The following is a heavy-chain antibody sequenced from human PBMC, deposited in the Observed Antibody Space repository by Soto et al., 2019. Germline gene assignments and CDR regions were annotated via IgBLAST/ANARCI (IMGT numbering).Heavy chain of an antibody. CDR3: ARGYSSGQPPY. V-gene: IGHV3-11*01. CDR2: IGSSGSTI. CDR1: GFTFSDYY. D-gene: IGHD3-22*01. J-gene: IGHJ4*02. Sequence: QVQLVESGGGLVKPGGSLRLSCAASGFTFSDYYMSWIRQAPGKGLEWVSYIGSSGSTIFYADSVKGRFTFSRDNAKNSLYLPMNSPRAEDTAVYYCARGYSSGQPPYWGQGTLVTVSS.